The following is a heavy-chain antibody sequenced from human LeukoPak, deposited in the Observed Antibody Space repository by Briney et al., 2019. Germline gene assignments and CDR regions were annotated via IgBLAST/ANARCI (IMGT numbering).Heavy chain of an antibody. CDR3: ARGGGSSSWYGYFDY. Sequence: SETLSLTCTVSGGSISSYYWSWIRQPPGKGLEWIGYIYYSGSTNYNPSRKSRVTISVDTSKNQFSLKLSSVTAADTAVYYCARGGGSSSWYGYFDYWGQGALVTVSS. CDR2: IYYSGST. CDR1: GGSISSYY. D-gene: IGHD6-13*01. V-gene: IGHV4-59*08. J-gene: IGHJ4*02.